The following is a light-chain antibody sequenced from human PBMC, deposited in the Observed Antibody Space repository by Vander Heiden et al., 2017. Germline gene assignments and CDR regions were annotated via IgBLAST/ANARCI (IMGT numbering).Light chain of an antibody. J-gene: IGLJ2*01. CDR3: QSYDSSLSGSGVV. CDR1: SSNIGAGYV. Sequence: QSVLTQPPSVSGAPGQRVTISCTGSSSNIGAGYVVHWYQQLPGTAPKLLIYGNSNRPSGVPDRFSGSKSGTSASLAITGLQAEDEADYYCQSYDSSLSGSGVVFGGGTKLTVL. V-gene: IGLV1-40*01. CDR2: GNS.